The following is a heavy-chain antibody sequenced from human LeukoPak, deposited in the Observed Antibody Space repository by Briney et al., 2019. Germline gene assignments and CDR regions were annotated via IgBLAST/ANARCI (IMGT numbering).Heavy chain of an antibody. CDR1: GFTFSSYS. V-gene: IGHV3-21*01. J-gene: IGHJ3*02. D-gene: IGHD1-26*01. Sequence: PGGSLRLSCVASGFTFSSYSMNWVRQAPGKEPEWVSSVSGSNNYIYYADSVRGRFTISRDSARNSLYLQMNSLRAEDTAVYYCARDIVGATGDAFDIWGQGTMVTVSS. CDR3: ARDIVGATGDAFDI. CDR2: VSGSNNYI.